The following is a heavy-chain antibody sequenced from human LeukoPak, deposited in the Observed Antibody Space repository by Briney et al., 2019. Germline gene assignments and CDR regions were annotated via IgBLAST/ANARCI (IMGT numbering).Heavy chain of an antibody. J-gene: IGHJ4*02. CDR3: AAYSGWSYTFDY. V-gene: IGHV3-30*03. CDR2: ISYDGSNK. CDR1: GFTFSGYG. D-gene: IGHD6-19*01. Sequence: GGSLRLSCAASGFTFSGYGMHWVRQAPGKGLEWVAVISYDGSNKYYADSVKGRFTISRDNSKNTLYLQMNSLRAEDTAVYYCAAYSGWSYTFDYWGQGTLVTVSP.